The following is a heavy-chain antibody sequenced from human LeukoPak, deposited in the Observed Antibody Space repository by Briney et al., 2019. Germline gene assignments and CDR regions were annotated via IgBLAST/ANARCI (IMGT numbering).Heavy chain of an antibody. Sequence: ASVKVSCKASGYTFTSYYMHWVRQAPGQGLEWMGIINPSGGSTSYAQKFQGRVTMTRDMSTSTVYMELSSLRSEDTVVYYCARDLTRYCSSTSCHEAVAFDYWGQGTLVTVSS. CDR3: ARDLTRYCSSTSCHEAVAFDY. CDR1: GYTFTSYY. J-gene: IGHJ4*02. V-gene: IGHV1-46*01. D-gene: IGHD2-2*01. CDR2: INPSGGST.